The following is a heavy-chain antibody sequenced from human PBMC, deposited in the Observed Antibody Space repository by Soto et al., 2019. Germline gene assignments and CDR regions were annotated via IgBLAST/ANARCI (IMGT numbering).Heavy chain of an antibody. Sequence: PGGSLRLSCAASGFTFSNAWMSWVRQAPGKGLDWVGRIKSKTDGGTTDYAAPVKGRFTISRDDSKNTLYLQMNSLKTEDTAVYYCTTPLGATVTTSMDYFDYWGQGTLVTVSS. CDR2: IKSKTDGGTT. V-gene: IGHV3-15*01. CDR1: GFTFSNAW. D-gene: IGHD4-17*01. CDR3: TTPLGATVTTSMDYFDY. J-gene: IGHJ4*02.